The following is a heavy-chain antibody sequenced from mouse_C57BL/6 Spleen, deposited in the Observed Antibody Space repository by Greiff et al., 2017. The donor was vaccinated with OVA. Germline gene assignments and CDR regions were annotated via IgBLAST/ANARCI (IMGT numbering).Heavy chain of an antibody. D-gene: IGHD2-5*01. V-gene: IGHV1-63*01. CDR2: IYPGGGYT. CDR3: ARLDYSNYSDAMDY. CDR1: GYTFTNYW. Sequence: VQLQQSGAELVRPGTSVKMSCKASGYTFTNYWIGWAKQRPGHGLEWIGDIYPGGGYTNYNEKFKGKATLTADKSSSTAYMQFSSLTSEDSAIYYCARLDYSNYSDAMDYWGQGTSVTVSS. J-gene: IGHJ4*01.